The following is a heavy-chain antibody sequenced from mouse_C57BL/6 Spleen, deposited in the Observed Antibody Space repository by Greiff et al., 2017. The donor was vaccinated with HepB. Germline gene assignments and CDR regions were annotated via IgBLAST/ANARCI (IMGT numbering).Heavy chain of an antibody. D-gene: IGHD1-1*01. J-gene: IGHJ4*01. CDR3: ARRRTYYGSSYDYYAMDY. V-gene: IGHV3-6*01. Sequence: DVKLQESGPGLVKPSQSLSLTCSVTGYSITSGYYWNWIRQFPGNKLEWMGYISYDGSNNYNPSLKNRISITRDTSKNQFFLKLNSVTTEDTATYYCARRRTYYGSSYDYYAMDYWGQGTSVTVSS. CDR1: GYSITSGYY. CDR2: ISYDGSN.